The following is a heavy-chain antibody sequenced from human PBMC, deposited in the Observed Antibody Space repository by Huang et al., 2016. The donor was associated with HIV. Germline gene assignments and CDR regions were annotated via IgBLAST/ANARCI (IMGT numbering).Heavy chain of an antibody. Sequence: QVQLVESGGGVVQPGRSLRVSGAASGFMFSSSGLNWVRQAPGSGVEGGEMKSDDANNIKYADAVKGRFTISRDNSENTLYLQMNSLRAEDTAIYYCVKDISAYGDYTFDAFDIWGQGTMVTVSS. V-gene: IGHV3-30*18. CDR2: KSDDANNI. CDR3: VKDISAYGDYTFDAFDI. CDR1: GFMFSSSG. D-gene: IGHD4-17*01. J-gene: IGHJ3*02.